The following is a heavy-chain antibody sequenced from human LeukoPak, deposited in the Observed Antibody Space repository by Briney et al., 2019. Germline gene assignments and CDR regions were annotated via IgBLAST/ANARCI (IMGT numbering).Heavy chain of an antibody. V-gene: IGHV5-51*01. J-gene: IGHJ3*02. Sequence: GESLKISCKGSGYSFSSYWIGWVRPMPGKGLEWMGIIYPGDSDTRYSPSFQGQVTISVDKSISTASLQWSSLKASDTAMYYCARKAGQNAFDIWGQGTMVTVSS. CDR2: IYPGDSDT. CDR3: ARKAGQNAFDI. CDR1: GYSFSSYW.